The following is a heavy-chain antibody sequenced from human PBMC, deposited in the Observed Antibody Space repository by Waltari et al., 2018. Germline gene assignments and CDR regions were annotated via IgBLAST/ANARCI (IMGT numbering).Heavy chain of an antibody. CDR1: GFTFSSYA. V-gene: IGHV3-64*01. D-gene: IGHD3-16*02. CDR3: ARDFMITFGGVIEYYFDY. CDR2: ISSNGGRT. J-gene: IGHJ4*02. Sequence: EVQLVESGGGLVQPGGSLRLSCAASGFTFSSYAMHWVRQAPGKGLEYVSAISSNGGRTYYANSVKGRFTISRDNSKNTLYLQMGSLRAEDMAVYYCARDFMITFGGVIEYYFDYWGQGTLVTVSS.